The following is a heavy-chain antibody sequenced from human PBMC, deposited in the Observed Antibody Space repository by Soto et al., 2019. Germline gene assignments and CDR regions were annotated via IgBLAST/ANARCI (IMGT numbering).Heavy chain of an antibody. V-gene: IGHV1-24*01. J-gene: IGHJ5*02. CDR3: ATDFRCSSTSCYTVP. Sequence: ASVKVSCKVSGCTLAELSMHWVRQAPGKGLEWMGGFDPEDGETIYAQKFQGRVTMTEDTSTDTAYMELSSLRSEDTAVYYCATDFRCSSTSCYTVPWGQGTLVTV. D-gene: IGHD2-2*02. CDR2: FDPEDGET. CDR1: GCTLAELS.